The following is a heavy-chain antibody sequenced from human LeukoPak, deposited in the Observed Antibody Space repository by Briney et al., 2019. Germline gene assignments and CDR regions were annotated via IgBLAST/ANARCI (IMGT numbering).Heavy chain of an antibody. CDR3: ARDFNTPSLDY. J-gene: IGHJ4*02. D-gene: IGHD2/OR15-2a*01. CDR2: INPSGGST. CDR1: GYTFTSYY. Sequence: ASVKVSCKASGYTFTSYYMHWVRQAPGQGLEWMGIINPSGGSTSYAQKFQGRVTTTRDTSISTAYMELSRLRSDDTAVYYCARDFNTPSLDYWGQGTLVTVSS. V-gene: IGHV1-46*01.